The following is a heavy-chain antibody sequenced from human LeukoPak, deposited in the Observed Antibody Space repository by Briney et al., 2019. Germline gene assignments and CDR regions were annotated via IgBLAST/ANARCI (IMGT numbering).Heavy chain of an antibody. J-gene: IGHJ3*02. Sequence: GGSLRLSCVASGFTFSRYAMNWVRQAPGKGLEWVSAISGSGDNTYYADSVKGRFTISRDNSKNSLYLQMNSLRAEDTALYYCAKDTDSSSWYVSAFDIWGQGTMVTVSS. CDR1: GFTFSRYA. V-gene: IGHV3-23*01. CDR3: AKDTDSSSWYVSAFDI. CDR2: ISGSGDNT. D-gene: IGHD6-13*01.